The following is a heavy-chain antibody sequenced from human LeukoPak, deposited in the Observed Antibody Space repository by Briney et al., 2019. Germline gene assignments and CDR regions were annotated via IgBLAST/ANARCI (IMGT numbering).Heavy chain of an antibody. D-gene: IGHD6-13*01. CDR3: ARAGVKQQLVKNNWFDP. J-gene: IGHJ5*02. Sequence: ASVTVSCKASGYTFTGYYMHWVRQAPGQGLEWMGWINPNSGGTNYAQTFQGRVTMTRDTSISTAYMELSRLRSDDTAVYYCARAGVKQQLVKNNWFDPWGQGTLVTVSS. V-gene: IGHV1-2*02. CDR2: INPNSGGT. CDR1: GYTFTGYY.